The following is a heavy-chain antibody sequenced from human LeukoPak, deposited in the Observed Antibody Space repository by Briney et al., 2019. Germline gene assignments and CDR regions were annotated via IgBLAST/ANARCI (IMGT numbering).Heavy chain of an antibody. V-gene: IGHV4-4*07. D-gene: IGHD3-3*01. Sequence: SETLSLTCTVSGGSISSYYWSWIRQSAGKGLEWIGRIYTSGSTNYNPSLKSRVTMSVDTSKNQFSLKLSSVTAADTAVYYCARDKDFWSGYHAYYFDYWGQGTLVTVSS. CDR3: ARDKDFWSGYHAYYFDY. CDR1: GGSISSYY. CDR2: IYTSGST. J-gene: IGHJ4*02.